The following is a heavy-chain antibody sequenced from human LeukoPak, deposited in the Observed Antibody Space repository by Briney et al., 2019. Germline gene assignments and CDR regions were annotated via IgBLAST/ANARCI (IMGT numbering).Heavy chain of an antibody. CDR3: ANRRGSGFDY. J-gene: IGHJ4*02. D-gene: IGHD6-19*01. Sequence: PGGSLRLSCAASGLTFSSYAMSWVRQAPGRGLEWVSGISVIGGSTYYADSVKGRFTISRDNSKNTLYLQMNSLRAEDTAVYYCANRRGSGFDYWGQGTLVTVSS. CDR1: GLTFSSYA. CDR2: ISVIGGST. V-gene: IGHV3-23*01.